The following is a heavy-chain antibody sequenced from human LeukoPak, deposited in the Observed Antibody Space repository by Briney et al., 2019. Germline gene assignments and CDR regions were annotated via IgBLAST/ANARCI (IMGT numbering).Heavy chain of an antibody. CDR1: GFTYSSYG. CDR2: ISGSGGST. J-gene: IGHJ4*02. Sequence: PGGSLRLSCAASGFTYSSYGMSWVREAPGKGLEWVSAISGSGGSTYYADSVKGRFTISRDNSKNTLYLQMNSLRAEDTAVYYCARDKRTGDSYFDSWGQGTLVTVSS. D-gene: IGHD7-27*01. CDR3: ARDKRTGDSYFDS. V-gene: IGHV3-23*01.